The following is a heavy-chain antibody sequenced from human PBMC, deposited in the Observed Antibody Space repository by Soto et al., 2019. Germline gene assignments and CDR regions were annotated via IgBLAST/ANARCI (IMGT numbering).Heavy chain of an antibody. CDR2: IYYSGST. CDR1: GGSISSYY. Sequence: SETLSLTCTVSGGSISSYYWSWIRQPPGKGLEWIGYIYYSGSTNYNPSLKSRVTISVDTSKNQFSLKLSSVTAADTAVYYCARDPYGDYVFDYWGQGTLVTVSS. J-gene: IGHJ4*02. D-gene: IGHD4-17*01. CDR3: ARDPYGDYVFDY. V-gene: IGHV4-59*01.